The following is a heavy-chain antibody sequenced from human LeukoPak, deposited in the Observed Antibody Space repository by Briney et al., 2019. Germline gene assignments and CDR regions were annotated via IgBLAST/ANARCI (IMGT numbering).Heavy chain of an antibody. CDR3: VRDFSNYVAFFDS. J-gene: IGHJ4*02. Sequence: HPGGSLRLSCAGSGFIFGSYWISWVRQAPGKGLEWVANINQDGSKEDYVDSVKGRFTISRDNARNSLFLQINSLRVEDTAVYYCVRDFSNYVAFFDSWGQGVLVTVSS. CDR1: GFIFGSYW. CDR2: INQDGSKE. V-gene: IGHV3-7*01. D-gene: IGHD4-11*01.